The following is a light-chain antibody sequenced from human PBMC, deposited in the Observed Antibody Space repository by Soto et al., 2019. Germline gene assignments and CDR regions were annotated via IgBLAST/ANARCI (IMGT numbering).Light chain of an antibody. Sequence: QSVLTQPPSASGTPGQRVTISCSGGSSNIGSYTVNWYQQLPGTAPKLLIYSNNQRPSGVPDRFSGSKSGTSVSLAISGLQSEDEADYYCAAWDDGLNGVVFGGGTKLTVL. J-gene: IGLJ2*01. CDR2: SNN. CDR3: AAWDDGLNGVV. CDR1: SSNIGSYT. V-gene: IGLV1-44*01.